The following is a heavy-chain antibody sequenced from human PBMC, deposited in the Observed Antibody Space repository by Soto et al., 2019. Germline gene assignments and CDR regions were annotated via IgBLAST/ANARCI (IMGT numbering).Heavy chain of an antibody. Sequence: SVKVSCKASGDTFSFYTINWVRQAPGLGLEWVGRINPILSMSNYAQKFQGRVTMTADKSTNTAYMELRSLRSEDTAMYYCATSYGSGYRAFDYWGQGALVTAPQ. CDR1: GDTFSFYT. J-gene: IGHJ4*02. CDR3: ATSYGSGYRAFDY. D-gene: IGHD3-10*01. CDR2: INPILSMS. V-gene: IGHV1-69*02.